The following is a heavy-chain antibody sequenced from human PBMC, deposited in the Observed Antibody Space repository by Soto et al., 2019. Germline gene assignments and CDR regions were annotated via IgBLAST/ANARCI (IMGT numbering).Heavy chain of an antibody. Sequence: SVKVSCKASGGTFSSYTISWVRQAPGQGLEWMGRIIPIGGITNYAQKFQGRVTMTRDTSTSTAYMELSSLRSEDTAVYYCARDREQNWFDPWGQGTLVTVSS. J-gene: IGHJ5*02. V-gene: IGHV1-69*04. CDR1: GGTFSSYT. CDR2: IIPIGGIT. CDR3: ARDREQNWFDP. D-gene: IGHD1-1*01.